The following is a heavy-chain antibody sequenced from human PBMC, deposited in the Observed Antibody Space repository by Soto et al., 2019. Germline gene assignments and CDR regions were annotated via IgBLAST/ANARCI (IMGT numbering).Heavy chain of an antibody. CDR1: GFTFTDHY. Sequence: EVQLVESGGGLVQPGGSPRLSCAASGFTFTDHYMDWVRQAPGKGLEWVGRTRRKANGYSTEYAASVKGRFTVSRDDSKNSLYLQMNSLKTDDTAVYYCTTGDSGSERFDFWGQGTLVTVSS. D-gene: IGHD1-26*01. CDR2: TRRKANGYST. CDR3: TTGDSGSERFDF. V-gene: IGHV3-72*01. J-gene: IGHJ4*02.